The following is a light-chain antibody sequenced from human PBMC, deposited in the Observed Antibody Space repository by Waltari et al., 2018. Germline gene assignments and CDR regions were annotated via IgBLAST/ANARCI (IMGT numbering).Light chain of an antibody. CDR2: GAS. Sequence: DIQMTQSPSSVSASVGDSVTIACRARQCLNYWIAWYQQIPVKDPKLLIHGASLLQSWVLLRFSGSGSGTNFTTTISGLQQEDFATYYCQQANSFPRTFGQGTKVEI. CDR3: QQANSFPRT. J-gene: IGKJ2*01. CDR1: QCLNYW. V-gene: IGKV1-12*01.